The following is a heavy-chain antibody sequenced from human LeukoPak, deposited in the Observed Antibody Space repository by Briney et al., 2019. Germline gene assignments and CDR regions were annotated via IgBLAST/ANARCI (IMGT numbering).Heavy chain of an antibody. D-gene: IGHD4-17*01. CDR3: ARVEYGDYMWFDP. Sequence: GGSLRLSCAASGFTFSSYWMSWVRQAPGKGLEWVSVIYSGGSTYYADSVKGRFTISRDNSKNTLYLQMNSLRAEDTAVYYCARVEYGDYMWFDPWGQGTLVTVSS. CDR2: IYSGGST. V-gene: IGHV3-53*01. CDR1: GFTFSSYW. J-gene: IGHJ5*02.